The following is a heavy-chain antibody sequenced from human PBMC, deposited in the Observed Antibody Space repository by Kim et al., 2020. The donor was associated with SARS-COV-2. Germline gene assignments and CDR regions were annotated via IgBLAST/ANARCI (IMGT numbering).Heavy chain of an antibody. CDR1: EISFGLYC. J-gene: IGHJ5*01. Sequence: GGSLRLSCVASEISFGLYCMRWVRQAPGKGLEWVAVIWCDGTTYYYADYVKGSFTISRDNSKNTLYLQRNSLRAADTAVYYWARMTETTWGWFDSCG. CDR3: ARMTETTWGWFDS. V-gene: IGHV3-33*01. D-gene: IGHD1-7*01. CDR2: IWCDGTTY.